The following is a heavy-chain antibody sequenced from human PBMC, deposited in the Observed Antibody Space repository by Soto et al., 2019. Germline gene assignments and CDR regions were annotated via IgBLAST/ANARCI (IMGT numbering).Heavy chain of an antibody. CDR2: INHSGST. V-gene: IGHV4-34*01. CDR3: ARGFGGYDFWSGYYTANVYGMDV. J-gene: IGHJ6*02. Sequence: SETLSLTCXVYGGSFSGYYWSWIRQPPGKGLEWIGEINHSGSTNYNPSLKSRVTISVDTSKNQFSLKLSSVTAADTAVYYCARGFGGYDFWSGYYTANVYGMDVWGQGTTVTVSS. CDR1: GGSFSGYY. D-gene: IGHD3-3*01.